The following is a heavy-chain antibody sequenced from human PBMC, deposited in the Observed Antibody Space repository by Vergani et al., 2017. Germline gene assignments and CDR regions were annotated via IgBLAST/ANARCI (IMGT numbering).Heavy chain of an antibody. CDR2: ISSSSSYI. D-gene: IGHD5-12*01. V-gene: IGHV3-21*01. CDR3: ARAGPHRGYSGYGADY. J-gene: IGHJ4*02. Sequence: EVQLLESGGGLVQPGGSLRLSCAASGFTFSSYAMSWVRQAPGKGLEWVSSISSSSSYIYYADSVKGRFTISRDNAKNSLYLQMNSLRAEDTAVYYCARAGPHRGYSGYGADYWGQGTLVTVSS. CDR1: GFTFSSYA.